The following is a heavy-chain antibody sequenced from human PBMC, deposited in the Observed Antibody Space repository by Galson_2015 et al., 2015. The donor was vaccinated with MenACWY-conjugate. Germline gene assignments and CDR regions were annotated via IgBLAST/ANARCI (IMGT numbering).Heavy chain of an antibody. CDR3: ARDQYCTSPSGFDSTSGIDP. CDR2: IDTDTGSP. J-gene: IGHJ5*02. CDR1: GYTFTSYA. D-gene: IGHD2-2*01. Sequence: SVKVSCKASGYTFTSYAIHWVRQAPGQGLEWMGWIDTDTGSPTYAQGFAGRFVLSLDTSVNTAYLQISRLKVEDTAVYYCARDQYCTSPSGFDSTSGIDPGGQGTLITVSS. V-gene: IGHV7-4-1*02.